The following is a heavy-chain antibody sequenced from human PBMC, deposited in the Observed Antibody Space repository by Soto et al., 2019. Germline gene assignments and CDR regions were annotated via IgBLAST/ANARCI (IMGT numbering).Heavy chain of an antibody. Sequence: QVQVVQSGAEVKKPGASVKVSCKASGYTFTTYYIHWVRQAPGQGLEWMGVINPSGGSINYAQKFQGSDTKTRDTSTSTDYMELSSLRSEDTAVYYCARDRGRGGSYYIYFYGMDVWGQGTTVTVSS. CDR1: GYTFTTYY. CDR2: INPSGGSI. V-gene: IGHV1-46*01. CDR3: ARDRGRGGSYYIYFYGMDV. D-gene: IGHD1-26*01. J-gene: IGHJ6*02.